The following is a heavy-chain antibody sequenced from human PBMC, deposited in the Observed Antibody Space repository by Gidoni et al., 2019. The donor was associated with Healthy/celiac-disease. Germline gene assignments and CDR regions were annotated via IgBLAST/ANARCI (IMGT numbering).Heavy chain of an antibody. V-gene: IGHV1-69*04. CDR2: IIPILGIA. CDR1: GGTFSSYA. D-gene: IGHD2-21*01. J-gene: IGHJ5*02. CDR3: ARWGAVCGGDCP. Sequence: QVQLVQSGAEVKKPGSAVKVSCKASGGTFSSYAISWVRQAPGQGLEWMGRIIPILGIANYAQKFQGRVTITADKSTSTAYMELSSLRSEDTAVYYCARWGAVCGGDCPWGQGTLVTVSS.